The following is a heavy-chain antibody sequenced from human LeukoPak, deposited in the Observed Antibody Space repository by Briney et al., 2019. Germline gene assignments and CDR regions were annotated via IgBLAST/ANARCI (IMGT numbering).Heavy chain of an antibody. CDR2: ISGNGVST. V-gene: IGHV3-23*01. CDR3: ATQNFDY. CDR1: GFTLSNYA. J-gene: IGHJ4*02. Sequence: PGGSLRLSCAASGFTLSNYAMSRVRQAPGKGLEWVSTISGNGVSTYYADSVKGRFTLSRDNSKNTLYLQMNSLRAEDTALYYCATQNFDYWGQGTLVTVSS.